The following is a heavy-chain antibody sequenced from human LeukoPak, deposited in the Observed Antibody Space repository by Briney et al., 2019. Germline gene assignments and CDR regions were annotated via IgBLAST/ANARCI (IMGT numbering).Heavy chain of an antibody. CDR3: ARAGYSGYDFDFDY. Sequence: ASVTVSFKASGYTFTVYYMHWVRQAPGQGLEWMGWINPNSGGTNYAQKFQGRVTMTRDTSISTAYMELSRLRSDDTAVYYCARAGYSGYDFDFDYWGQGTLVTVSS. D-gene: IGHD5-12*01. V-gene: IGHV1-2*02. CDR2: INPNSGGT. J-gene: IGHJ4*02. CDR1: GYTFTVYY.